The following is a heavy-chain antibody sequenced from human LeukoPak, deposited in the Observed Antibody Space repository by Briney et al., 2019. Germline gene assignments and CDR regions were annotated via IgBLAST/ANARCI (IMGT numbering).Heavy chain of an antibody. CDR1: GYSISSGYY. Sequence: SETLSLTCTVSGYSISSGYYWGWIRQPPGKGLEWIGSIYHSGSTYYSPSLKSRVTISVDTSKNQFSLKLSSVTAADTAVYYCARDPAGGSYDYWGQGTLVTVSS. CDR2: IYHSGST. J-gene: IGHJ4*02. V-gene: IGHV4-38-2*02. CDR3: ARDPAGGSYDY. D-gene: IGHD1-26*01.